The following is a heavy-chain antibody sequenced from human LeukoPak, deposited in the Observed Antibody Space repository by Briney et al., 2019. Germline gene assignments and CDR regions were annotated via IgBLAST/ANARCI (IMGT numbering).Heavy chain of an antibody. J-gene: IGHJ4*02. CDR3: ARHDYSDYGPLMLDY. D-gene: IGHD4-11*01. Sequence: TSEPLSLTCTVSGGPISSSSDYWGWIRQPPGRGLEWIGSIYYNGSTYYNPSLKSRVTISVDTSKNQFSLKLSSVTAADTAVYYCARHDYSDYGPLMLDYWGQGTLVTVSS. CDR2: IYYNGST. CDR1: GGPISSSSDY. V-gene: IGHV4-39*01.